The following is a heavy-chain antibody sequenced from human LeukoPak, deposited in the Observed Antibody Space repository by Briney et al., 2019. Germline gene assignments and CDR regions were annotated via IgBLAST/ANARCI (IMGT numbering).Heavy chain of an antibody. J-gene: IGHJ4*02. V-gene: IGHV4-59*01. CDR2: IYYSGST. Sequence: PSETLSLTCTVPGGSISSYYWSWIRQPPGKGLEWIGYIYYSGSTNYNPSLKSRVTISVDTSKNQLSLKLSSVTAADTAVYYCASQYNWNEGGVDYWGQGTLVAVSS. CDR1: GGSISSYY. D-gene: IGHD1-1*01. CDR3: ASQYNWNEGGVDY.